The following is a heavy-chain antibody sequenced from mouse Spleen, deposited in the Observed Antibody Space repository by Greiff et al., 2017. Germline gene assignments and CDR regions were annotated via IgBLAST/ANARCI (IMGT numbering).Heavy chain of an antibody. J-gene: IGHJ4*01. CDR1: GYTFTSYW. CDR3: AREGLTVGYAMDY. V-gene: IGHV1-64*01. Sequence: VQLQQSGAELVKPGASVKLSCKASGYTFTSYWMHWVKQRPGQGLEWIGMIHPNSGSTNYNEKFKSKATLTVDKSSSTAYMQLSSLTSEDSAVYYCAREGLTVGYAMDYWGQGTSVTVSS. CDR2: IHPNSGST. D-gene: IGHD1-1*01.